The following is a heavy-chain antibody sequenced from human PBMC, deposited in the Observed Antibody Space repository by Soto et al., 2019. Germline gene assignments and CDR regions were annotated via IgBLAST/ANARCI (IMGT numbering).Heavy chain of an antibody. Sequence: QVQLEQSGAEERKPGASVKVSCKASGYTFSTYAMHWVRRAPGQSLEWMGWFNGGNGNIKYSQKFEGRVTITTDTSASTAYMELNMLRSEDTAVYYCARGNVRGGCLDYWGQGTLVSVSS. V-gene: IGHV1-3*05. D-gene: IGHD3-10*01. CDR2: FNGGNGNI. J-gene: IGHJ4*02. CDR1: GYTFSTYA. CDR3: ARGNVRGGCLDY.